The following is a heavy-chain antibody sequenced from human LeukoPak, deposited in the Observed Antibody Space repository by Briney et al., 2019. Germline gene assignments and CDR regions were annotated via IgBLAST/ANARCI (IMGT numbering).Heavy chain of an antibody. D-gene: IGHD5-12*01. CDR2: IKQDGSEK. J-gene: IGHJ4*02. CDR1: GFTFSSYW. Sequence: GGSLRLSCAASGFTFSSYWMSWVRQAPGKGLEWVANIKQDGSEKYYVDSVKGRFTISRDNAKNSLYLQMNSLRAEDTAVYFCASGLAYEGLEYWGQGALVTVSS. V-gene: IGHV3-7*01. CDR3: ASGLAYEGLEY.